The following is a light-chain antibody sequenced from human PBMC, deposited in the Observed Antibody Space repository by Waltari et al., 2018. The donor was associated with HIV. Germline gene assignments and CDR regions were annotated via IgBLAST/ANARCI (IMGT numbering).Light chain of an antibody. J-gene: IGLJ2*01. CDR1: SSNSGTNA. CDR2: GND. V-gene: IGLV1-44*01. CDR3: ASWDDSLKVVV. Sequence: QSVLTQPPSAFGSPGQRLTISCSGSSSNSGTNAVNWYQHLPGTDPTLLIFGNDQRPSGFPARFSGSKSGPSASLAISGLRSEDEGEYYCASWDDSLKVVVFGGGTKLTV.